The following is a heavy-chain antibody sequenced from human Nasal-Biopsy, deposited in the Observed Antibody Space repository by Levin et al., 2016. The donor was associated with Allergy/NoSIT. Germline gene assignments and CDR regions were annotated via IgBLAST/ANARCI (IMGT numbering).Heavy chain of an antibody. CDR1: GGSMSSANHY. Sequence: SETLSLTCTVFGGSMSSANHYWGWVRLPPGKGLQWIGNIYYNGDTYYNASLKSHVTIFVDTSKNQFSLSLTSMTAADTAVYFCARHSLDDYFATDVWGQGTTVTVSS. D-gene: IGHD3-9*01. CDR2: IYYNGDT. J-gene: IGHJ6*02. V-gene: IGHV4-39*01. CDR3: ARHSLDDYFATDV.